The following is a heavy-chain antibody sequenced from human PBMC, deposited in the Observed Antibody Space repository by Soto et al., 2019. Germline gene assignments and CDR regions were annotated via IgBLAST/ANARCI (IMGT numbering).Heavy chain of an antibody. D-gene: IGHD6-19*01. CDR1: GFSLTSSAVG. CDR3: AHGSGWLFDY. Sequence: QITLKESGPTLVKPTQTLTLTCTFSGFSLTSSAVGVGWIHQPPGKAPEWLALLYWDDDNQYSPSLRNRLTLTKDTSKNQVVLTMTNMAPVDTATYYCAHGSGWLFDYWGQGTLVTVSS. V-gene: IGHV2-5*02. J-gene: IGHJ4*02. CDR2: LYWDDDN.